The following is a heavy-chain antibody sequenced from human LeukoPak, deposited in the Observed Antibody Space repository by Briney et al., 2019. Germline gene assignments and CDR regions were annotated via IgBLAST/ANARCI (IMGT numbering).Heavy chain of an antibody. CDR1: GFTFNNYE. Sequence: GGSLRLSCAASGFTFNNYEMNWVRQAPGKGLEWISYVSSSGSTIYYADSVKGRFTISRDNAKNSLYLQMNSLRAEDTAVYYCAELGITMIGGVWGKGTTVTISS. V-gene: IGHV3-48*03. J-gene: IGHJ6*04. CDR2: VSSSGSTI. CDR3: AELGITMIGGV. D-gene: IGHD3-10*02.